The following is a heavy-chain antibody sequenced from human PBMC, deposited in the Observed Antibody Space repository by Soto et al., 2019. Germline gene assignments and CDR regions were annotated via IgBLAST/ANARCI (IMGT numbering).Heavy chain of an antibody. CDR3: ATQDFRGPTGTT. Sequence: PGGSLRLSCAASGFAFSNSAMGWVRQAPGKGLLWLSLINYSGATTYYADSVEGRFTISRDNSINTLYLQINSLRAEDTAVYYCATQDFRGPTGTTWGQGTLVTVSS. V-gene: IGHV3-23*01. CDR1: GFAFSNSA. CDR2: INYSGATT. J-gene: IGHJ4*02. D-gene: IGHD1-1*01.